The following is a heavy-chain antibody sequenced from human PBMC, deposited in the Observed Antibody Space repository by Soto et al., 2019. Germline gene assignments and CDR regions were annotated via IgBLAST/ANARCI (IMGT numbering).Heavy chain of an antibody. CDR3: ARQIYDSSGYYYAY. CDR2: IYSLVNT. D-gene: IGHD3-22*01. J-gene: IGHJ4*01. Sequence: QMQLQESGPGLVKPSETLSLTCTVSGGSISSSSYYWGWIRQPPGQGLEWLGTIYSLVNTYYNPSLKNRFTISVDKSKRQLFLKLRSVTAPDTAVYYCARQIYDSSGYYYAYSCHGTLVNVSS. CDR1: GGSISSSSYY. V-gene: IGHV4-39*01.